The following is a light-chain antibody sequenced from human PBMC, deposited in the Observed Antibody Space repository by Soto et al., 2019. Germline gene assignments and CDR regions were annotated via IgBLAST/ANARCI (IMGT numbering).Light chain of an antibody. CDR1: SGHSSYI. CDR3: ASWASNLNWV. CDR2: LEGSGSY. J-gene: IGLJ3*02. V-gene: IGLV4-60*02. Sequence: QSVLTQSSSASASLGSSVKLTCTLSSGHSSYIIAWHQQQPGKAPRYLMKLEGSGSYNKGSGVPDRFSGSSSGADRHLTISSLRFEVEADYASASWASNLNWVFGAGIKLTVL.